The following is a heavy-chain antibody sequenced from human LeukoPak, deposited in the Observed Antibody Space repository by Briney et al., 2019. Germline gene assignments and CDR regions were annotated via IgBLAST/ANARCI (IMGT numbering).Heavy chain of an antibody. CDR2: INHSGST. Sequence: SETLSLACAVYGGSFSGYYWSWIRQPPGKGLEWIGEINHSGSTNYNPSLKSRITISVDTSKNQFSLKLSSVTAADTAVYYCARDSSGWYYFDYWGQGTLVTVSS. V-gene: IGHV4-34*01. J-gene: IGHJ4*02. CDR3: ARDSSGWYYFDY. CDR1: GGSFSGYY. D-gene: IGHD3-22*01.